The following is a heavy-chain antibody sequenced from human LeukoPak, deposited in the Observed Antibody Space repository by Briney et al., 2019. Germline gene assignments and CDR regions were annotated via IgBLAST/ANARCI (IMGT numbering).Heavy chain of an antibody. Sequence: GGSLRLSCAASGFTFSSYWMSWVRQAPGKGLEWVANIKQDGSEKYYVDSVKGRFTISRDNAKNSLYLQMNSLRAEDTAVYYCARDYPYRIAAAGTVIDYWGQGTLVTVSS. V-gene: IGHV3-7*01. J-gene: IGHJ4*02. CDR3: ARDYPYRIAAAGTVIDY. CDR2: IKQDGSEK. CDR1: GFTFSSYW. D-gene: IGHD6-13*01.